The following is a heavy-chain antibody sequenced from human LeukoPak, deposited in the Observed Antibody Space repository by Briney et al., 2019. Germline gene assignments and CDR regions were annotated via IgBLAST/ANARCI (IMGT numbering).Heavy chain of an antibody. D-gene: IGHD6-19*01. CDR1: GCSFTSYW. CDR2: IDPSDSYT. V-gene: IGHV5-10-1*01. J-gene: IGHJ6*02. CDR3: ARQDSGWANYYYYGMDV. Sequence: GEPLKISCKGSGCSFTSYWISWVRQMPGKGLEWMGRIDPSDSYTNYSPSFQGHVTISADKSISTAYLQWSSLKASDTAMYYCARQDSGWANYYYYGMDVWGQGTTVTVSS.